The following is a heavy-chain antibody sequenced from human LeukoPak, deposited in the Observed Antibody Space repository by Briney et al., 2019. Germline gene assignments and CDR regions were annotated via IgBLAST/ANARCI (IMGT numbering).Heavy chain of an antibody. Sequence: ASVKVSCKASGYTFTGYYMHWVRQAPGQGLEWMGWINPNSGGTNYAQKFQGRVTMTRDTSTSTAYMELSRLRSDDTAVYYCARDVGLGGYDLGANFDYWGQGTLVTVSS. D-gene: IGHD5-12*01. V-gene: IGHV1-2*02. CDR2: INPNSGGT. J-gene: IGHJ4*02. CDR3: ARDVGLGGYDLGANFDY. CDR1: GYTFTGYY.